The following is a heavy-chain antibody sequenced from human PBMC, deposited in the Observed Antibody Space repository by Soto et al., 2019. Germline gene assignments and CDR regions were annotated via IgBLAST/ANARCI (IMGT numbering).Heavy chain of an antibody. CDR3: ARGGRYRYAMDV. Sequence: QVQLQESGPGLVKPSETLYLTCAVCGGSLSPYYWSWIRQPPGKGLEWIGYIYHSGTTNYNPSLESRVSISVDTSKNHFSLKLSSVTAADTAVYYCARGGRYRYAMDVWGQGTTVSVSS. J-gene: IGHJ6*02. D-gene: IGHD1-1*01. CDR2: IYHSGTT. V-gene: IGHV4-59*01. CDR1: GGSLSPYY.